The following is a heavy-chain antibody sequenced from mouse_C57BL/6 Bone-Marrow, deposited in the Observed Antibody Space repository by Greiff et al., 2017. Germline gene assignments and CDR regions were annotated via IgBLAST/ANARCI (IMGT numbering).Heavy chain of an antibody. D-gene: IGHD2-3*01. CDR1: GYTFTDYY. CDR3: ARSFYDGYLYYFDY. J-gene: IGHJ2*01. V-gene: IGHV1-19*01. Sequence: EVQLQQSGPVLVKPGASVKMSCKASGYTFTDYYMNWVKQSHGKSLEWIGVINPYNGGTSYNQKFKGKATLTVDKSSSTAYMELNSLTSEDSAVYYCARSFYDGYLYYFDYWGQGTTLTVSS. CDR2: INPYNGGT.